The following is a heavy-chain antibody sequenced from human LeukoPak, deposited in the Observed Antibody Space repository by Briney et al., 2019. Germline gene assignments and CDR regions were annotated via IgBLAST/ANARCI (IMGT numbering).Heavy chain of an antibody. V-gene: IGHV3-74*01. CDR2: INSDGSST. Sequence: PGGSLRLSCAASGFAFSSYWMHWVRQVPGKGLVWVSRINSDGSSTTYADSVKGRFTISRDNAKNTLYLQMNSLRDEDTAVYYCVRRYCSGGSCYGAFDYWGQGTLATVSS. D-gene: IGHD2-15*01. J-gene: IGHJ4*02. CDR3: VRRYCSGGSCYGAFDY. CDR1: GFAFSSYW.